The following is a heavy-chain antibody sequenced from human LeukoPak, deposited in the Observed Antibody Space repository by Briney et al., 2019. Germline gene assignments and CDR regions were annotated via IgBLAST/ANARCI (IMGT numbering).Heavy chain of an antibody. CDR1: GGSISSSSYY. V-gene: IGHV4-39*07. CDR3: ARDYYDSSGYYFAGFDP. Sequence: SETLSLTCTVSGGSISSSSYYWGWIRQPPEKGLEWIGSIYYSGSTYYNPSLKSRVTISVDTSKNQFSLKLSSVTAADTAVYYCARDYYDSSGYYFAGFDPWGQGTLVTVSS. CDR2: IYYSGST. J-gene: IGHJ5*02. D-gene: IGHD3-22*01.